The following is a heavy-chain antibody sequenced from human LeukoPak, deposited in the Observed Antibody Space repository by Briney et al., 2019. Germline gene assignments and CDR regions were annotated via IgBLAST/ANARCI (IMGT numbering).Heavy chain of an antibody. V-gene: IGHV4-61*02. Sequence: SQTLSLTCTVSGGSISSGGYYWSWIRQPAGKGLEWIGRIYTSGSTNYNPSLKSRVTMSVDTSKNQFSLKLSSVTAADTAVYYCARVVPAARYYYYYYMDVWGKGTTVTVSS. D-gene: IGHD2-2*01. CDR2: IYTSGST. J-gene: IGHJ6*03. CDR1: GGSISSGGYY. CDR3: ARVVPAARYYYYYYMDV.